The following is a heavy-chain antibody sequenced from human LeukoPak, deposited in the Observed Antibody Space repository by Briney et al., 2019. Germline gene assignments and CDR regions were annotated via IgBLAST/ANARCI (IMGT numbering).Heavy chain of an antibody. CDR1: GGSFSGYY. D-gene: IGHD2-2*01. CDR2: INHSGST. J-gene: IGHJ4*02. CDR3: ARDRSSTSCFDY. Sequence: PSETLSLTCAVYGGSFSGYYWSWIRQPPGKGLEWIGEINHSGSTNYNPSLKSRVTISVDTSKNQFSLKLSSVTAADTAVYYCARDRSSTSCFDYWGQGTLVTVSS. V-gene: IGHV4-34*01.